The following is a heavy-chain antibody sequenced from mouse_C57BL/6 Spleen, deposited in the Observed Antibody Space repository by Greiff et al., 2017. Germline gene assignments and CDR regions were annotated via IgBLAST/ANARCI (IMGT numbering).Heavy chain of an antibody. CDR3: ARTSYGSSPYWYFDV. CDR1: GFTFSDYG. CDR2: ISSGSSTI. V-gene: IGHV5-17*01. Sequence: EVKLVESGGGLVKPGGSLKLSCAASGFTFSDYGMHWVRQAPEKGLEWVAYISSGSSTIYYADTVKGRFTISRDNAKNTLFLQMTSLRSEDTAMYYCARTSYGSSPYWYFDVWGTGTTVTVSS. D-gene: IGHD1-1*01. J-gene: IGHJ1*03.